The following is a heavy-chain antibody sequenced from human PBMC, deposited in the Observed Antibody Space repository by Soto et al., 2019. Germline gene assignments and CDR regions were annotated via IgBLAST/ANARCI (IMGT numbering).Heavy chain of an antibody. CDR1: GFTFSSYA. Sequence: EVQLVESGGGLVQAGGSLRLSCAASGFTFSSYAMHWVRQAPGKGLEYVSAISSNGGSTYYANSVKGRFTISRDNSKNTLYLQMGSLRAEDMAVYYCARQSYSSYYFDYWGQGTLVTVSS. CDR2: ISSNGGST. CDR3: ARQSYSSYYFDY. V-gene: IGHV3-64*01. J-gene: IGHJ4*02. D-gene: IGHD6-13*01.